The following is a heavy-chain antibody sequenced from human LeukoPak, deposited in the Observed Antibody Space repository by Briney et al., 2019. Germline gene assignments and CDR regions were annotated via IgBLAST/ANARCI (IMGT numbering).Heavy chain of an antibody. Sequence: PSETLSLTCAVSGGSLSGGNWWSWVRQPPGKGLEWMGCNYYRGSTYYKPSPKSGDTISLETSKNQFSLRLSSVSAADTDVYYCTAGRSDYFDFWGQGTLVTVSS. CDR1: GGSLSGGNW. V-gene: IGHV4-4*02. CDR3: TAGRSDYFDF. D-gene: IGHD6-25*01. CDR2: NYYRGST. J-gene: IGHJ4*02.